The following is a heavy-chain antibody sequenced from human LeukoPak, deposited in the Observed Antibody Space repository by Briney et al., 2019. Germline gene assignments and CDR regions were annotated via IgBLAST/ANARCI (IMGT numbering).Heavy chain of an antibody. Sequence: GGSLRLSCAASGFTFSSYGMHWVRQAPGKGLEWVAFIRYDGSNKYYADSVKGRFTISRDNSKNTLYLQMNSLRAEDTAVYYCARDANDYVYYYYMDVWGKGTTVTVSS. CDR1: GFTFSSYG. V-gene: IGHV3-30*02. CDR2: IRYDGSNK. CDR3: ARDANDYVYYYYMDV. J-gene: IGHJ6*03. D-gene: IGHD4-17*01.